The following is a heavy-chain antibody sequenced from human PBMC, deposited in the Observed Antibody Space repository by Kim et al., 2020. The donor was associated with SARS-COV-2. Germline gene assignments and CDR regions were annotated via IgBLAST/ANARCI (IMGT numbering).Heavy chain of an antibody. CDR1: GFTFSDNY. D-gene: IGHD3-16*01. J-gene: IGHJ4*02. Sequence: GGSLRLSCAASGFTFSDNYMSWIRQAPGKGLEWISYISTSGSYTNYADSVKGRFTISRDNAKNSLYLQMNSLRAEDTAVYYCARRGASHNLDYWGQGTL. CDR3: ARRGASHNLDY. CDR2: ISTSGSYT. V-gene: IGHV3-11*06.